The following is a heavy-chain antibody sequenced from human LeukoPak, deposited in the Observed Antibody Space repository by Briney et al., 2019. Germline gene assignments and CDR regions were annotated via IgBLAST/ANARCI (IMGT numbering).Heavy chain of an antibody. D-gene: IGHD6-13*01. J-gene: IGHJ4*02. CDR2: FDPEDGET. Sequence: GASVKVSCKVSGYTLTELSMHWVRQAPGKGLEWMGGFDPEDGETIYAQKFQGRVTMTEDTSTDTAYTELSSLRSDDTAVYYCARAPIAAAGRGRFDYWGQGTLVTVSS. CDR1: GYTLTELS. V-gene: IGHV1-24*01. CDR3: ARAPIAAAGRGRFDY.